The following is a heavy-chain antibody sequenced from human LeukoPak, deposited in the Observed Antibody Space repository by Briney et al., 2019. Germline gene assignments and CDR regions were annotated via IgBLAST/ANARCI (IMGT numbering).Heavy chain of an antibody. Sequence: PSETLSLTCAVYGGSFSGYYWSWIRQPPGKGLEWIGEINHSGSTNYNPSLKSRVTISVDTSKNQFSLKLSSVTAADTAVYYCARGSGYGSSWYKWWGQGTLVTVSS. CDR3: ARGSGYGSSWYKW. CDR2: INHSGST. V-gene: IGHV4-34*01. J-gene: IGHJ4*02. CDR1: GGSFSGYY. D-gene: IGHD6-13*01.